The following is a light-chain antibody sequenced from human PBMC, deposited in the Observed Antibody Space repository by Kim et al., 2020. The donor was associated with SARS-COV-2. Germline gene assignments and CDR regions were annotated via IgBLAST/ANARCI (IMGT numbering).Light chain of an antibody. CDR1: QDINNH. CDR2: ATS. Sequence: VSVGDRVTITCRASQDINNHLAWFQQKPGKAPKSLIFATSSLQTGVPSKFSGSRSGTDFTLTISTLQPEDSATYYCQQYKSYPPTFGQGTKVDIK. V-gene: IGKV1-16*02. CDR3: QQYKSYPPT. J-gene: IGKJ1*01.